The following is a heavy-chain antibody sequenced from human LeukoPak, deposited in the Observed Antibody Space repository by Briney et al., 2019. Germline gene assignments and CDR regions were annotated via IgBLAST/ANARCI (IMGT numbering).Heavy chain of an antibody. CDR2: INSDGSST. CDR3: ARVKRVEKGSSEDY. CDR1: GFTFSSYA. V-gene: IGHV3-74*01. D-gene: IGHD2-15*01. J-gene: IGHJ4*02. Sequence: GRSLRLSCAASGFTFSSYAMHWVRQAPGKGLVWVSRINSDGSSTSYADSVKGRFTISRDNAKNTLYLQMNSLRAEDTAVYYCARVKRVEKGSSEDYWGQGTLVTVSS.